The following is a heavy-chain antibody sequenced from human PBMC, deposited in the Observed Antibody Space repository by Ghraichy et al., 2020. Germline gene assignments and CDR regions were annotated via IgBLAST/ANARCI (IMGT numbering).Heavy chain of an antibody. CDR1: GGTFSSYA. J-gene: IGHJ4*02. V-gene: IGHV1-69*04. CDR3: ARVYYDSSGYLTYYFDY. CDR2: IIPILGIA. D-gene: IGHD3-22*01. Sequence: SVKVSCKASGGTFSSYAISWVRQAPGQGLEWMGRIIPILGIANYAQKFQGRVTITADKSTSTAYMELSSLRSEDTAVYYCARVYYDSSGYLTYYFDYWGQGTLVTVSS.